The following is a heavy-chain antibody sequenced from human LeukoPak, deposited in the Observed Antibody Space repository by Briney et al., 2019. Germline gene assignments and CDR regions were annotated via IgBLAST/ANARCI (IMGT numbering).Heavy chain of an antibody. J-gene: IGHJ4*02. Sequence: PGGSLRLPCGASGFTFSNYWMHWVRQVPGKGLVWVARIDADGSSTSYADSVQGRFTISRDNAKNTLYLQMNSLRVEDTAVYYCATVFDFWGQGTLVTVSS. V-gene: IGHV3-74*01. CDR1: GFTFSNYW. CDR3: ATVFDF. CDR2: IDADGSST.